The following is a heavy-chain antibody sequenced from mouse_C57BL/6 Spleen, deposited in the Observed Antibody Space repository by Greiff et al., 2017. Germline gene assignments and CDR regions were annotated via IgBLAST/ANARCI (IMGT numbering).Heavy chain of an antibody. Sequence: VKLQESGPGLVKPSQSLFLTCSITGFPITSGYYWIWIRQSPGKPLEWMGYITHSGETFYNPSLQSPISITRETSKNQFFLQLNSVTTEDTAMYYCAEDGSATTVVAGDYWGQGTSVTVSS. CDR3: AEDGSATTVVAGDY. D-gene: IGHD1-1*01. CDR1: GFPITSGYY. V-gene: IGHV12-3*01. CDR2: ITHSGET. J-gene: IGHJ4*01.